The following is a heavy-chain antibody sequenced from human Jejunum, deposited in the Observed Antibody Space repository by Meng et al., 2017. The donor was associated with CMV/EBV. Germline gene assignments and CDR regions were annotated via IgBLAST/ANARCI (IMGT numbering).Heavy chain of an antibody. CDR3: AAGTGMTDFDY. D-gene: IGHD1-1*01. Sequence: GFTFTNAWMSWVRQAPGKGLEWVGRIKHEADGGTIDYAAPVKGRFTISRDDSIKTVYLQMNSLKTDDTAVYYCAAGTGMTDFDYWGQGTLVTVSS. CDR2: IKHEADGGTI. CDR1: GFTFTNAW. J-gene: IGHJ4*02. V-gene: IGHV3-15*01.